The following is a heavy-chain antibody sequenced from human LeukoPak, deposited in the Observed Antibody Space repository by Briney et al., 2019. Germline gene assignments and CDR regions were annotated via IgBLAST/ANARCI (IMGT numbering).Heavy chain of an antibody. V-gene: IGHV1-2*02. D-gene: IGHD2-2*01. J-gene: IGHJ5*02. CDR1: GYTFTCYY. Sequence: ASVKVSCKASGYTFTCYYMHWVRHAPGQGLEWKGWINPNSGGTNYAQKFQGRVTMTRDTSISTAYMELSRLRSDDTAVYYCATYCSSTSCPLNWFDPWGQGTLVTVSS. CDR2: INPNSGGT. CDR3: ATYCSSTSCPLNWFDP.